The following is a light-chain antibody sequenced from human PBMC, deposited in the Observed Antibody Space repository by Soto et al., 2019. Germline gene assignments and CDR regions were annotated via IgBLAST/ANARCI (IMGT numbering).Light chain of an antibody. J-gene: IGLJ1*01. V-gene: IGLV2-14*01. CDR1: SGDVGGHNY. CDR3: RSYIRRTTPSV. CDR2: EVS. Sequence: QSVLTQAACVSGSPGQSITISWAGTSGDVGGHNYVSWYQQHPGKAPKLMIYEVSNRPSGVSNRFSGSKSANTASLTISGLQAEDEADYYCRSYIRRTTPSVF.